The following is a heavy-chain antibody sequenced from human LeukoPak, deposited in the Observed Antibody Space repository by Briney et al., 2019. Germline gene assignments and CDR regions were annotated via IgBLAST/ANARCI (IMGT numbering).Heavy chain of an antibody. V-gene: IGHV3-73*01. D-gene: IGHD2-8*01. Sequence: GGSLRLSCAASGLTFSGSAVHWVRQASGKGLEWVGRIRNKANNYATAYAASVKGRFTISRDDSKNTAFLQMNSLKTEDTAVYYCRSTFCTNGVCYFDYWGQGTLVTVSS. J-gene: IGHJ4*02. CDR2: IRNKANNYAT. CDR1: GLTFSGSA. CDR3: RSTFCTNGVCYFDY.